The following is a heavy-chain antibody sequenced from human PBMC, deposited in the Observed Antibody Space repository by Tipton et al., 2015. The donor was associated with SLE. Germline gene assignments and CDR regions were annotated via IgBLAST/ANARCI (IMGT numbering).Heavy chain of an antibody. CDR3: ATGTLVGSWYYYMDV. Sequence: LRLSCTVSGGSISNYFWTWVRQPPGKGLEWIGYIYTSGSTNSNPSLKSRVTISIDTSNNQFSLKLSSVTAADTAVYYCATGTLVGSWYYYMDVWGKGTTVTVSS. CDR1: GGSISNYF. V-gene: IGHV4-4*08. J-gene: IGHJ6*03. CDR2: IYTSGST. D-gene: IGHD2-2*03.